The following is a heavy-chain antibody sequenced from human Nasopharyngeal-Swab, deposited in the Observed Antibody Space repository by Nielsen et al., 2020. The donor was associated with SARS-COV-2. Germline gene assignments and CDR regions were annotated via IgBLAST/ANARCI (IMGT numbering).Heavy chain of an antibody. D-gene: IGHD2-2*03. CDR3: ARDGYFPDYYYYGMDV. CDR1: GFTFSSYG. J-gene: IGHJ6*02. Sequence: GGSLRLSCAASGFTFSSYGMHWVRQAPGKGLEWVAVIWYDGSNKYYADSVKGRFTISRDNSKNTLYLQMNSLRADDTAVYYCARDGYFPDYYYYGMDVWGQGTTVTVSS. CDR2: IWYDGSNK. V-gene: IGHV3-33*01.